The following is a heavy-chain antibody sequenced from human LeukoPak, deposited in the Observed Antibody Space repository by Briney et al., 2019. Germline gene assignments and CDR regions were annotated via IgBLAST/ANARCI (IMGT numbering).Heavy chain of an antibody. Sequence: SETLSLTCTVSGGSISSGSYYWSWIRQPAGKGLEWIGRIYTSGSTNYNPSLKSRVTISVDKSKNQFSLKLSSVTAADTAVYYCAREGYYDFWSGHYNWFDPWGQGTLVTVSS. V-gene: IGHV4-61*02. CDR3: AREGYYDFWSGHYNWFDP. D-gene: IGHD3-3*01. J-gene: IGHJ5*02. CDR2: IYTSGST. CDR1: GGSISSGSYY.